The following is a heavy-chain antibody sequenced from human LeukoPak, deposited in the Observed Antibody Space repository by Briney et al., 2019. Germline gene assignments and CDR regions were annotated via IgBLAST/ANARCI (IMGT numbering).Heavy chain of an antibody. J-gene: IGHJ6*02. CDR2: IKQDGSEK. CDR1: GFTFSSYW. V-gene: IGHV3-7*01. Sequence: GGSLRPSCAASGFTFSSYWMSWVRQAPGKGLEWVANIKQDGSEKYYVDSVKGRFTISRDNAKNSLYLQMNSLRAEDTAVYYCARAYGDFWSGYYWGPMDVWGQGTTVTVSS. D-gene: IGHD3-3*01. CDR3: ARAYGDFWSGYYWGPMDV.